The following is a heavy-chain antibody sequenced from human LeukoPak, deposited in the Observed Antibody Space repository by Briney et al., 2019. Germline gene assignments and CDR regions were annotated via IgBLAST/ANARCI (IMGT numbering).Heavy chain of an antibody. Sequence: EASVKVSCKASGYTFTSYDINWVRQATGQGLEWMGWMNPNSGGTNYAQKFQGRVTMTRDTSISTAYMELSRLRSDDTAVYYCARAVKYYDILTGYYSAYYYMDVWGKGTTVTVSS. CDR1: GYTFTSYD. CDR2: MNPNSGGT. V-gene: IGHV1-2*02. J-gene: IGHJ6*03. CDR3: ARAVKYYDILTGYYSAYYYMDV. D-gene: IGHD3-9*01.